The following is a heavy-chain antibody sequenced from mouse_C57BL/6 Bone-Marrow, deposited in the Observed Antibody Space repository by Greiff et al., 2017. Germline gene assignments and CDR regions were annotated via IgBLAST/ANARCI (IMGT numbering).Heavy chain of an antibody. CDR3: ANLWLRRRRFAY. Sequence: VQLQQSGAELARPGASVKLSCKASGYTFPSYGISWVKQRTGQGLEWIGAIYPRSGNTYYNEKFKGKATMTADKSSSTSYMELRSLTSEDSAVYFCANLWLRRRRFAYWGQGTLVTVSA. D-gene: IGHD2-2*01. V-gene: IGHV1-81*01. CDR1: GYTFPSYG. J-gene: IGHJ3*01. CDR2: IYPRSGNT.